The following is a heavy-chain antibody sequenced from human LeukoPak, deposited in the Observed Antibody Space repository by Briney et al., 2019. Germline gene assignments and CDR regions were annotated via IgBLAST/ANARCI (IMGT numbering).Heavy chain of an antibody. D-gene: IGHD5-12*01. CDR1: GASISSYY. CDR3: ARDAPGSGYD. V-gene: IGHV4-4*07. Sequence: SETLSLTCTVSGASISSYYYSWIRQPAGKGLEWIGRISTSGSTTYNPSLKSRVTMSVDTSKNQFSLKLNSVTAADTAVYYCARDAPGSGYDWGQGTLVTVSS. J-gene: IGHJ4*02. CDR2: ISTSGST.